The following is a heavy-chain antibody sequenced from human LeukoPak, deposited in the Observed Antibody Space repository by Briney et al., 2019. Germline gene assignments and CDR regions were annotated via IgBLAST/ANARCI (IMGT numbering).Heavy chain of an antibody. CDR3: ARVSYDNSGTAWFDP. CDR1: GYTFTSYD. V-gene: IGHV1-8*01. CDR2: INPNSGNT. Sequence: GASVKVSCKASGYTFTSYDINWVRQATGQGLEWMGWINPNSGNTAYAQKFQGRVTMTRSTSITTAYMELSSLRSEDTAVYYCARVSYDNSGTAWFDPWGQGTLVTVSS. J-gene: IGHJ5*02. D-gene: IGHD3-22*01.